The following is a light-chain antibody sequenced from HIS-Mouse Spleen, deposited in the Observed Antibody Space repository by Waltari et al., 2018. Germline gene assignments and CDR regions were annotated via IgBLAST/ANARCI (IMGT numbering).Light chain of an antibody. CDR1: RGPRHYK. CDR2: VGTGGIVG. Sequence: QPVLTQPPSASASLGASVTLTCTLSRGPRHYKVDWYQQRPGEGPRFGMRVGTGGIVGSKGDGIPDRFSVLGSGLNRYLTIKNIQEEDESDYHCGADHGSGSNFLNWVFGGGTKLTVL. V-gene: IGLV9-49*01. J-gene: IGLJ3*02. CDR3: GADHGSGSNFLNWV.